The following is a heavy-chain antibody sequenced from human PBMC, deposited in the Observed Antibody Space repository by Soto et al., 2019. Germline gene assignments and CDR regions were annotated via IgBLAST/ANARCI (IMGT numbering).Heavy chain of an antibody. V-gene: IGHV4-59*12. Sequence: SETLSLTCTVSGGSISSYYWSWIRQPPGRGLEWIGYIFYSGSTNYNPSLKSRVTISVDTSKNQFSLKLSSVTAADTAVYYCARGSGELWLHYFDYWGQGTLVTVSS. CDR1: GGSISSYY. D-gene: IGHD5-18*01. CDR2: IFYSGST. CDR3: ARGSGELWLHYFDY. J-gene: IGHJ4*02.